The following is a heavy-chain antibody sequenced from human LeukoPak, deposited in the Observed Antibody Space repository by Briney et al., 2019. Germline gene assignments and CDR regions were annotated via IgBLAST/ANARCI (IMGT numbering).Heavy chain of an antibody. Sequence: GSLRLSCAASGFTFSSYGMSWIRQPPGKGLEWIGEINHSGSTNYNPSLKSRVTISVDTSKNQFSLKLSSVTAADTAVYYCARGYDSRSHYFDYWGQGTLVTVSS. CDR1: GFTFSSYG. CDR2: INHSGST. D-gene: IGHD3-22*01. CDR3: ARGYDSRSHYFDY. J-gene: IGHJ4*02. V-gene: IGHV4-34*01.